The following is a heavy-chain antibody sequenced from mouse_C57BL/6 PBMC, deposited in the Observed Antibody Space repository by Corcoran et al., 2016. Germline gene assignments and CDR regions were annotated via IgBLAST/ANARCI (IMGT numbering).Heavy chain of an antibody. D-gene: IGHD2-3*01. CDR1: GYTFTSYG. V-gene: IGHV1-81*01. J-gene: IGHJ3*01. CDR2: IYPRSGNT. Sequence: QVQLQQSGAELARPGASVKLSCKASGYTFTSYGISWVKQRTGQGLEWIGEIYPRSGNTYYNEKFKGKATLTADKSSSTAYMELRSLTSEDSAVYFCATIYDGTPFAYWGQGTLVTVSA. CDR3: ATIYDGTPFAY.